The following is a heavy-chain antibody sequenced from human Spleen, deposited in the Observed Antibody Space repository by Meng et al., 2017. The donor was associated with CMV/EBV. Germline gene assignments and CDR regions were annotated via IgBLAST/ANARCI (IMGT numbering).Heavy chain of an antibody. J-gene: IGHJ6*02. Sequence: ASVQLSCKASGYNFTGYYIHWVRQAPGQGLEWMGWINPNSGGTNYAQKFQGRITMTGDTSITTAYMELSRLRSDDMAVYHCARVKRYCTGGTCSSTGYYGMDVWGQGTTVTVSS. V-gene: IGHV1-2*02. CDR3: ARVKRYCTGGTCSSTGYYGMDV. CDR1: GYNFTGYY. D-gene: IGHD2-15*01. CDR2: INPNSGGT.